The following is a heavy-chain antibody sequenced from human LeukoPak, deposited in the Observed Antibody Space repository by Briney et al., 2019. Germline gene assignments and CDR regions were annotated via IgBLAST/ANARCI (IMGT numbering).Heavy chain of an antibody. Sequence: ASVKVSCKASGYTFTSYGISWVRQAPGQGLEWMGWISAYNGNTNYAQKLQGRVTMTTDTSTSTAYMELRSLRSDDTAVYYCARPYYYGSGSLGRDAFDIWGQGTMVTVSS. CDR3: ARPYYYGSGSLGRDAFDI. V-gene: IGHV1-18*01. CDR2: ISAYNGNT. J-gene: IGHJ3*02. D-gene: IGHD3-10*01. CDR1: GYTFTSYG.